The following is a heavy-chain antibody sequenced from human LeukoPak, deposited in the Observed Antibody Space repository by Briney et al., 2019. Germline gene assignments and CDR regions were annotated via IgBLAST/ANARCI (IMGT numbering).Heavy chain of an antibody. Sequence: SVKVSCKASGGTFSSYAISWVRQAPGQGLEWMGRIIPILGIANYAQKFRGRVTITADKSTSTAYMELNSLRAEDTAVYYCARGRGYCSGGSCARDRGMDVWGQGTTVTVSS. V-gene: IGHV1-69*04. CDR2: IIPILGIA. D-gene: IGHD2-15*01. J-gene: IGHJ6*02. CDR1: GGTFSSYA. CDR3: ARGRGYCSGGSCARDRGMDV.